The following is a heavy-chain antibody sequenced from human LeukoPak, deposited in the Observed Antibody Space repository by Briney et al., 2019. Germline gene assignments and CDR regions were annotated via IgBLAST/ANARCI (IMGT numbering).Heavy chain of an antibody. D-gene: IGHD3-10*01. CDR2: IIPIFGIA. Sequence: SVTVSCKASGGTFSSYAISWVRQAPGQGLEWMGRIIPIFGIANYAQKFQGRVTITADKSTSTAYMELSSLRSEDTAVYYCARERFWEGHYYYYGMDVWGKGTTVTVSS. CDR1: GGTFSSYA. CDR3: ARERFWEGHYYYYGMDV. V-gene: IGHV1-69*10. J-gene: IGHJ6*04.